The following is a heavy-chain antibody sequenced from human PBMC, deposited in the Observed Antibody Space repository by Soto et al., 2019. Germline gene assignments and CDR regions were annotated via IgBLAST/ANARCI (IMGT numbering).Heavy chain of an antibody. CDR1: GFTFFNYG. V-gene: IGHV3-23*01. CDR2: VSGDGYTT. Sequence: EVQVLESGGGLVQPGGSLRLSCAASGFTFFNYGMTWVRKAPGKGLEWVSSVSGDGYTTYYADSVRGRFTISRDNSKGTLFVQMNSLRAEDTAVYYCAKEASVPSLGEFWYFDLWGRGTQVTVSS. J-gene: IGHJ2*01. CDR3: AKEASVPSLGEFWYFDL. D-gene: IGHD3-16*01.